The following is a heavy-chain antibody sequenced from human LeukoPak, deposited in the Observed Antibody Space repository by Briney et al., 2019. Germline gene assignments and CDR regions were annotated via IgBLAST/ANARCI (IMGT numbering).Heavy chain of an antibody. D-gene: IGHD3-22*01. CDR3: ARGSYYYDSSGYSFDY. V-gene: IGHV4-59*01. CDR2: IYYSGST. J-gene: IGHJ4*02. CDR1: GGSISSYY. Sequence: SETLSLTCTVYGGSISSYYWSWIRQPPGKGLEWIGYIYYSGSTNYNPSLKSRVTISVDTSKNQFSLKLSSVTAADTAVYYCARGSYYYDSSGYSFDYWGQGTLVTVSS.